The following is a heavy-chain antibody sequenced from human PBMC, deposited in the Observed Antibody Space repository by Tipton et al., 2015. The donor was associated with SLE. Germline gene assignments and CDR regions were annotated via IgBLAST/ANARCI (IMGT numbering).Heavy chain of an antibody. V-gene: IGHV4-4*07. Sequence: TLSLTCTVSGGSISSYYWSWIRQPAGGGLEWIGCIYTNENTNYNPSLKSRVTMSVDTSKNHFSLKLSSVTAADTAVYYCAREFLNPVTTVHYYFDLWGRGTLVTVSS. J-gene: IGHJ2*01. D-gene: IGHD4-11*01. CDR1: GGSISSYY. CDR3: AREFLNPVTTVHYYFDL. CDR2: IYTNENT.